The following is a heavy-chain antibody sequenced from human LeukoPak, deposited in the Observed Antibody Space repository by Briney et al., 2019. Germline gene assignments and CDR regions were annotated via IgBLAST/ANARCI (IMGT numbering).Heavy chain of an antibody. D-gene: IGHD1-14*01. Sequence: GGSLRLSCAASGIIFSNDWMHWVRQAPGKGLVCVSRINRDGSSTSYADSVKGRFTISRDNAKNTLYLQMNSLRAEDTAVYYCARGPTGADSPEGYWFDPWGQGTLVTVSS. CDR3: ARGPTGADSPEGYWFDP. CDR1: GIIFSNDW. CDR2: INRDGSST. J-gene: IGHJ5*02. V-gene: IGHV3-74*01.